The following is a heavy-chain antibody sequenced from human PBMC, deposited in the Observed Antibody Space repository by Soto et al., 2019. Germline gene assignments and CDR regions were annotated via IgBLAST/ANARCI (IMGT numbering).Heavy chain of an antibody. CDR3: ATMWGADYYGSGSYYPAEYFQH. V-gene: IGHV4-59*01. D-gene: IGHD3-10*01. CDR1: GGSISSYY. J-gene: IGHJ1*01. Sequence: SETLSLTCTVSGGSISSYYWGWIRQPPGKGLEWIGYIYYSGSTNYNPSLKSRVTISVDTSKNQFSLKLSSVTAADTAVYYCATMWGADYYGSGSYYPAEYFQHWGQGTLVTVSS. CDR2: IYYSGST.